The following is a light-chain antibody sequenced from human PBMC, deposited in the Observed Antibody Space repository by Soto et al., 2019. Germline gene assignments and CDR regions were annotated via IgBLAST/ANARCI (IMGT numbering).Light chain of an antibody. CDR1: SSDVGSYNL. Sequence: QSALTQPASVSGSPGQSITLSCTGTSSDVGSYNLVSWYQQHPGKAPKLIIYEGSKRPSGVSNPFSGSKSGNTASLTISGLQAEDEADYYCCSYAGSSTVVFGGGTKLTVL. J-gene: IGLJ2*01. CDR3: CSYAGSSTVV. V-gene: IGLV2-23*01. CDR2: EGS.